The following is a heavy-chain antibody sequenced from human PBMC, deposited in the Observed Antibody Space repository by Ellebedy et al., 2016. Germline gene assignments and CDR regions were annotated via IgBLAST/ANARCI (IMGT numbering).Heavy chain of an antibody. D-gene: IGHD3-3*01. CDR3: ARQNISIFAETDAFDM. CDR1: GGSISSYY. CDR2: IYYSGST. Sequence: SETLSLTCTVSGGSISSYYWSWIRQPPGKGLEWIGYIYYSGSTNYNPSLKSRVTISVDTSKNQFSLKLSSVTAADTAVYFCARQNISIFAETDAFDMWGQGTMVAVSS. J-gene: IGHJ3*02. V-gene: IGHV4-59*01.